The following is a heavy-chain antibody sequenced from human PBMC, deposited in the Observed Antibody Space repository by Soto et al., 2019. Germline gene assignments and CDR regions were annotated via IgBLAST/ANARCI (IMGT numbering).Heavy chain of an antibody. J-gene: IGHJ4*02. CDR1: GFTFSSYW. Sequence: EVHLVESGGGLVQPGGSLRLSCAAAGFTFSSYWMHWVRQAPGKGLVWVSRINPDGSTTSYADSVKGRFTISRDSAKDTLYLQMNSLRAEDTAVYYCARVAIGSYYFEYWGQGTLVTVSS. V-gene: IGHV3-74*01. D-gene: IGHD3-10*01. CDR3: ARVAIGSYYFEY. CDR2: INPDGSTT.